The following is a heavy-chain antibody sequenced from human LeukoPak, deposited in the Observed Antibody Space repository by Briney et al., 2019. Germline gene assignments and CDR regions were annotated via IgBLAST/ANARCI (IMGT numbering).Heavy chain of an antibody. CDR3: ARGPPIIAAAGTLDY. D-gene: IGHD6-13*01. V-gene: IGHV3-48*03. CDR1: GFTFSSYE. J-gene: IGHJ4*02. Sequence: GGPLRLSCAASGFTFSSYEMNWVRQAPGKGLEWVSYISSSGSTIYYADSVKGRFTISRDNAKNSLYLQMNSLRAEDTAVYYCARGPPIIAAAGTLDYWGQGTLVTVSS. CDR2: ISSSGSTI.